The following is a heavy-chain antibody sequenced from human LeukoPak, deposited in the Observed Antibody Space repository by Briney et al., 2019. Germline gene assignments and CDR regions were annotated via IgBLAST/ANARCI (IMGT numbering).Heavy chain of an antibody. CDR2: IIPIFGTA. D-gene: IGHD2-2*03. J-gene: IGHJ6*03. Sequence: SVKVSCKASGGTFTSYAISWVRQAPGQGVEWMGGIIPIFGTANYAQKFQGRLTITTDESTSTAYLELSSLGSEDTAVYYCASSRPPYLDIVVVPAEPYYYYMDVWGKGTTVTVSS. CDR3: ASSRPPYLDIVVVPAEPYYYYMDV. V-gene: IGHV1-69*05. CDR1: GGTFTSYA.